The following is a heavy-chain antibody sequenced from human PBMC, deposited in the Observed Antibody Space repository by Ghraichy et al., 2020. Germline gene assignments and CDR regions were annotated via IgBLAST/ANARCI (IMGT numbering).Heavy chain of an antibody. D-gene: IGHD6-13*01. CDR1: GFIFSRYG. Sequence: GSLRLSCAASGFIFSRYGMSWVRQAPGKGLEWVSSINGRGDSTSNADSVKGRFTISRDNSKNTLYLQMNSLRAEDTAVYYCAKSRAEFRSWPLDHWGQGALVTASS. J-gene: IGHJ4*02. CDR3: AKSRAEFRSWPLDH. V-gene: IGHV3-23*01. CDR2: INGRGDST.